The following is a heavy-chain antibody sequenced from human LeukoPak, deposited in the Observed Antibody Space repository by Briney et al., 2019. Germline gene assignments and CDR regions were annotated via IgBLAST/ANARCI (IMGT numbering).Heavy chain of an antibody. Sequence: SETLSLTCTVPGGSISSYYWSWIRQPPGKGLEWIGYIYYSGSTNYNLSLKSRVTISVDTSKNQFSLKLSSVTAADTAVYYCARGGGHTDYWGQGTLVTVSS. CDR2: IYYSGST. J-gene: IGHJ4*02. V-gene: IGHV4-59*01. D-gene: IGHD3-16*01. CDR1: GGSISSYY. CDR3: ARGGGHTDY.